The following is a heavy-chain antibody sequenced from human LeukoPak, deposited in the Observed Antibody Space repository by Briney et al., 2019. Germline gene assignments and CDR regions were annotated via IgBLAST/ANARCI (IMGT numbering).Heavy chain of an antibody. CDR2: ISGTGGST. D-gene: IGHD3-10*01. V-gene: IGHV3-23*01. CDR1: GSTFSSYA. Sequence: GWSLRLSCAASGSTFSSYAMSWVRQAPGKGLEWVSAISGTGGSTYYADSVKGRFTISRDYSKNTLYLQMNSLRAEDTAVYYCAKDNKNHYGSGSYYIFDYWGQGTLVTVSS. J-gene: IGHJ4*02. CDR3: AKDNKNHYGSGSYYIFDY.